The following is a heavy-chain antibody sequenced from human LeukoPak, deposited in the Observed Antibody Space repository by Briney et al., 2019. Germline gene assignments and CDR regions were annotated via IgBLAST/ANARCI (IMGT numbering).Heavy chain of an antibody. Sequence: PSETLSLTCTVSGGSISSYYWSWIRQPPEKGLEWVGHIYYLGSTNYNPSLKSRVTISIDTSKNYFSLKLNSVIAADTAVYYCARDRPGSYWYFDLWGRGTLVTVSS. J-gene: IGHJ2*01. V-gene: IGHV4-59*01. CDR2: IYYLGST. CDR3: ARDRPGSYWYFDL. CDR1: GGSISSYY. D-gene: IGHD3-10*01.